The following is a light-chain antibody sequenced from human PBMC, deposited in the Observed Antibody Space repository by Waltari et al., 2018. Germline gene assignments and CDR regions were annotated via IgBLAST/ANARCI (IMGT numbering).Light chain of an antibody. CDR2: ATS. CDR1: QRVTSNK. Sequence: EIVLTQSPGTLSLSPGERATLSCRASQRVTSNKLAWYQQKPGQAPSLLIYATSTRATGIPDRFSGSGSGTDFTLTISGLGPDDFAVYYCEQYDSAPLTFGGGTKVEI. J-gene: IGKJ4*01. V-gene: IGKV3-20*01. CDR3: EQYDSAPLT.